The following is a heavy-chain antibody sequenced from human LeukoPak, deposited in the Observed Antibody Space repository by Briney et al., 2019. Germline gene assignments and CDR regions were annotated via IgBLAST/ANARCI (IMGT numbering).Heavy chain of an antibody. CDR1: GGSISSGGYS. D-gene: IGHD4-17*01. CDR2: IYHSGST. J-gene: IGHJ4*02. CDR3: ARWVTTEYYFDY. Sequence: PSETLSLTCAVSGGSISSGGYSWSWIRQPPGKGLEWIGYIYHSGSTYYNPSLKSRDTISVDRSKNQFSLKLSSVTAADTAVYYCARWVTTEYYFDYWGQGTLVTVSS. V-gene: IGHV4-30-2*01.